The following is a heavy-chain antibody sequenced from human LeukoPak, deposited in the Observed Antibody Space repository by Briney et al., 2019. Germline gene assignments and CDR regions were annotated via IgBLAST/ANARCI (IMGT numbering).Heavy chain of an antibody. Sequence: SETLSLTCTVSGYSISSGSYWGWVRQPPGKGLEWIGSIYHSGSTYYNPSLKSRVTISVDTSKNQFSLKLSSVTAADTAVYYCARGIFGVVIPYYFDYWGQGTLVTVSS. V-gene: IGHV4-38-2*02. CDR3: ARGIFGVVIPYYFDY. D-gene: IGHD3-3*01. CDR2: IYHSGST. CDR1: GYSISSGSY. J-gene: IGHJ4*02.